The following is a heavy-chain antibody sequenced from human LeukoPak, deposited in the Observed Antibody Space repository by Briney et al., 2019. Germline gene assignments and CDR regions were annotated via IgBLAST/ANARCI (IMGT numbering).Heavy chain of an antibody. D-gene: IGHD6-13*01. V-gene: IGHV3-64D*06. CDR3: LKDLYKGDSSSWYYFHY. Sequence: GGSLRLSCSASGFIISDYAMHWVRQAPGKGLEYLSAISANGGSTYYADSVRGRSIISRDTSRNTLYLQMSSLRAEDTAIYHCLKDLYKGDSSSWYYFHYWGQGTLVTVSS. J-gene: IGHJ4*02. CDR1: GFIISDYA. CDR2: ISANGGST.